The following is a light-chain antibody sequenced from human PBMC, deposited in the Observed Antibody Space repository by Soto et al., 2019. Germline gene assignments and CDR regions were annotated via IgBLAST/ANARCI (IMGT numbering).Light chain of an antibody. Sequence: ALTQPPSASGSLGQSVTISCTGTSSDVGGYNYVSWHQQHPGKAPKVMIYEVTKRPPGVPDRFSGSKSGNTASLTVSGLQAEDEADYYCSSFAGGGNPVLLGGGTKLTVL. CDR1: SSDVGGYNY. CDR3: SSFAGGGNPVL. V-gene: IGLV2-8*01. J-gene: IGLJ2*01. CDR2: EVT.